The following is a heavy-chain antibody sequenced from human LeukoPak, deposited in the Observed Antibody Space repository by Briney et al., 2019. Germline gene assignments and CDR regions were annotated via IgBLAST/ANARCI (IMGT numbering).Heavy chain of an antibody. Sequence: GESLKISCKGSGYSFTSYWIGWVRQMPGKGLEWMGIIYPGDSDTRYSPSFQGQVTISADKSISTAYLQWSSLKASDTAMYYCARLDDILTGYFFQNNPNFDYWGQGTLVTVSS. J-gene: IGHJ4*02. CDR3: ARLDDILTGYFFQNNPNFDY. D-gene: IGHD3-9*01. CDR1: GYSFTSYW. CDR2: IYPGDSDT. V-gene: IGHV5-51*01.